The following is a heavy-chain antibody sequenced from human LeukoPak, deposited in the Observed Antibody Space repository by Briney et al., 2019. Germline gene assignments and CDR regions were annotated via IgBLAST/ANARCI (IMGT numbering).Heavy chain of an antibody. V-gene: IGHV4-59*01. CDR2: IYYSGGT. J-gene: IGHJ6*04. CDR1: GGSISGYY. CDR3: ARAAAAGPHYYYGMDV. D-gene: IGHD6-13*01. Sequence: PSETLSLTCSVSGGSISGYYWSWIRQPPGKGPGWIGYIYYSGGTNYNPSLKSRVTISVDTSKNQFSLKLTSLTAADTAVYYCARAAAAGPHYYYGMDVWGKGTTVTVSS.